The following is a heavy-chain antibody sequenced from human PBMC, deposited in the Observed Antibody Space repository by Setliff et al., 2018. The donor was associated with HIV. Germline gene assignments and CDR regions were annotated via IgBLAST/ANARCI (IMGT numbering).Heavy chain of an antibody. CDR2: IIPIFGTA. CDR1: GGTFSSYA. V-gene: IGHV1-69*13. J-gene: IGHJ4*02. Sequence: ASVKVSCKASGGTFSSYAISWVRQAPGQGLEWMGGIIPIFGTANYAQKFQGRVTITADESTSTAYMELSSLRSEDTAVYYCGRSETRDSRGLYYWGQGTLVTVSS. D-gene: IGHD3-22*01. CDR3: GRSETRDSRGLYY.